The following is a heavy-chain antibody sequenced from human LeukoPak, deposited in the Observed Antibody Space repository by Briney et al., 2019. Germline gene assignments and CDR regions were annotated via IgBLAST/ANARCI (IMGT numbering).Heavy chain of an antibody. Sequence: PSETLSLTCTVSGVSISSYYWSWIRQPPGKGLEWIGYIYYSGGTNYNPSLKSRVTISVDTYKNQFSLKLSSVTAADTAVYYCARGGSYFDYWGQGTLVTVSS. CDR3: ARGGSYFDY. V-gene: IGHV4-59*01. D-gene: IGHD3-10*01. J-gene: IGHJ4*02. CDR1: GVSISSYY. CDR2: IYYSGGT.